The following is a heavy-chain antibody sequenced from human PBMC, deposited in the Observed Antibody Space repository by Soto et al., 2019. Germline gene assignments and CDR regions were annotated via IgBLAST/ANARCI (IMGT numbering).Heavy chain of an antibody. CDR3: AATHSGYDLGFDY. CDR1: GFTFTSSA. D-gene: IGHD5-12*01. CDR2: IVVGSGNT. Sequence: ASVKVSCKASGFTFTSSAMQWVRQARGQRLEWIGWIVVGSGNTNYAQKFQERVTITRDMSTSTAYMELSSLRSEDTAVYYCAATHSGYDLGFDYWGQGTLVTVSS. V-gene: IGHV1-58*02. J-gene: IGHJ4*02.